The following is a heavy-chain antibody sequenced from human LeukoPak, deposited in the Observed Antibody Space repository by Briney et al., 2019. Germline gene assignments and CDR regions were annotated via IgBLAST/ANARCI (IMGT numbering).Heavy chain of an antibody. CDR1: GGGSISSGEYY. J-gene: IGHJ4*02. Sequence: PSETLSLTCAVSGGGSISSGEYYWSWIRQPPGKGLQWIGYIYYTGRTDYNSPLKSRVTISLDTSKNQISLKLSSVTAADTALYFCARDAGGFIGDHRYFDSWGQGTLVTVSS. V-gene: IGHV4-30-4*01. D-gene: IGHD3-16*02. CDR2: IYYTGRT. CDR3: ARDAGGFIGDHRYFDS.